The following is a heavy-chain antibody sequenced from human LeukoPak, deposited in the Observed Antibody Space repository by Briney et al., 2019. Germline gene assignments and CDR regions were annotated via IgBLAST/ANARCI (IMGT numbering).Heavy chain of an antibody. V-gene: IGHV4-39*01. CDR2: IYYSGST. CDR1: GGSISSSSYY. CDR3: ARHECGGSSPYWYFDL. J-gene: IGHJ2*01. D-gene: IGHD2-15*01. Sequence: SETLSLTCTVSGGSISSSSYYWGWIRQPPGKGLEWIGSIYYSGSTYYHPSLKSRVTISVDTSKNQFSLKLSSVTAADTAVYYCARHECGGSSPYWYFDLWGRGTLVTVSS.